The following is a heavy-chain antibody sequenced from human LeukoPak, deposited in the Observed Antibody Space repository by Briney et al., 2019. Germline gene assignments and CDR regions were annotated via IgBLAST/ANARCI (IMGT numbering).Heavy chain of an antibody. J-gene: IGHJ4*02. D-gene: IGHD3-22*01. Sequence: GGSLRLYCAASGFTFSSYWMSWVRQAPGKGLDSLANIKQDGSEKYYVDSVKGRFTISRDNAKNSLYLQMNSLRAEDTAVYYCARDYYDSSGYYEGDYWGQGTLVTVSS. CDR2: IKQDGSEK. CDR3: ARDYYDSSGYYEGDY. V-gene: IGHV3-7*01. CDR1: GFTFSSYW.